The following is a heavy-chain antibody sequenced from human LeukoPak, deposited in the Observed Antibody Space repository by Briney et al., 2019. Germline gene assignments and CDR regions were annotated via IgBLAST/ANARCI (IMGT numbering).Heavy chain of an antibody. V-gene: IGHV3-7*01. CDR1: GFTFSSYW. CDR2: IKEDGSEK. Sequence: EGSLRLSCAASGFTFSSYWISWVRQAPGKGLEWVANIKEDGSEKYYVDSVKGRFTISRDNAKNSLYLQMNSLRAEDTAVYYCARDRVTTGYYYSYYCMDVWGKGTTVTVSS. D-gene: IGHD4-11*01. CDR3: ARDRVTTGYYYSYYCMDV. J-gene: IGHJ6*03.